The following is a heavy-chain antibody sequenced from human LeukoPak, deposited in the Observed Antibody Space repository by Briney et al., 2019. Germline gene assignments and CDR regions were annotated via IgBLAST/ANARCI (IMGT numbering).Heavy chain of an antibody. CDR3: ARLLDNDISGDPDTFDV. CDR1: GYTFTSYD. D-gene: IGHD3-22*01. Sequence: ASVKVSCKASGYTFTSYDINWVRQATGHGLEWMGWMNPNSGNTGYAQKFQGRVTITRNTSISTAYMELSSLRSEDTAVYYCARLLDNDISGDPDTFDVWGQGTTVIVSS. V-gene: IGHV1-8*03. CDR2: MNPNSGNT. J-gene: IGHJ3*01.